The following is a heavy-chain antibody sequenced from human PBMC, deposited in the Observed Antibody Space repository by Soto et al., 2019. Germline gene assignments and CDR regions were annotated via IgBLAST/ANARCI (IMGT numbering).Heavy chain of an antibody. CDR3: TTDPPAFGVVTFDP. Sequence: GGSLRLSCAASGFTFSSYGMHWVRQAPGKGLEWVGRIKSKTDGGTTDYAAPVKGRFTISRDDSKNTLYLQMNSLKTEDTAVYYCTTDPPAFGVVTFDPWGQGTLVTVSS. J-gene: IGHJ5*02. V-gene: IGHV3-15*01. CDR2: IKSKTDGGTT. D-gene: IGHD3-3*01. CDR1: GFTFSSYG.